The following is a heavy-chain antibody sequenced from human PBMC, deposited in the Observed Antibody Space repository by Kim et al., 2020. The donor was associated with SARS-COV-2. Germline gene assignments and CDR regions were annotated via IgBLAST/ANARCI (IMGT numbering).Heavy chain of an antibody. CDR1: FSNYA. D-gene: IGHD6-13*01. CDR2: ISKDGSRK. V-gene: IGHV3-30*04. J-gene: IGHJ4*02. CDR3: VRESLVYSSSSPPSDY. Sequence: FSNYAMHWVRQAPGKGLEWVAVISKDGSRKYYADSVKGRFTISRDSSKNTLYLQMNSLRPEDTAVYYCVRESLVYSSSSPPSDYWGQGTLAT.